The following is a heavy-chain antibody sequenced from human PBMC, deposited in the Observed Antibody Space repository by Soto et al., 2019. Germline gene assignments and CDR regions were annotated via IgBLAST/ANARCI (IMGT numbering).Heavy chain of an antibody. CDR1: GGAIRNYY. D-gene: IGHD5-18*01. V-gene: IGHV4-59*01. Sequence: PSETLSLTCSVSGGAIRNYYWSWIRQPPGKGLEWIGYIYHTGSTSNNPSLKSRVTLSVDTSKNQLSLNLTSVTAADTAIYYCARSVNRGYSYGYGHWGQGTLVTVSS. CDR2: IYHTGST. CDR3: ARSVNRGYSYGYGH. J-gene: IGHJ4*02.